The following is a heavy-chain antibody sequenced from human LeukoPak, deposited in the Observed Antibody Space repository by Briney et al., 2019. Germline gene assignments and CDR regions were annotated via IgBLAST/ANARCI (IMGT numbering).Heavy chain of an antibody. D-gene: IGHD6-13*01. Sequence: GGSLILSCAASGSAFSNYWLHWVRQAPGMGLVWVARINTHGSSTNYADSVKGRFTISRDNAKNTLYLQMTSLSAEDTAVYYALAGYYYYYMDVWGKGTTVTVSS. CDR2: INTHGSST. J-gene: IGHJ6*03. CDR3: LAGYYYYYMDV. V-gene: IGHV3-74*01. CDR1: GSAFSNYW.